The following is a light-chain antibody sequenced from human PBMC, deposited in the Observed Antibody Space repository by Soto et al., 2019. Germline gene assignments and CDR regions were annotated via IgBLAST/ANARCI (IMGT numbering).Light chain of an antibody. V-gene: IGKV4-1*01. CDR1: QTVFYSPNSKDC. CDR2: WTS. CDR3: QHYCNMPYT. J-gene: IGKJ2*01. Sequence: DVVMTQSPDSLAVSLGERATINCKSSQTVFYSPNSKDCVAWYQQKPGQPPKLLLDWTSTRESGVPDRFSGSGSGTDFTLTIRSLQAEDVAVYYCQHYCNMPYTFGQGTNLEVK.